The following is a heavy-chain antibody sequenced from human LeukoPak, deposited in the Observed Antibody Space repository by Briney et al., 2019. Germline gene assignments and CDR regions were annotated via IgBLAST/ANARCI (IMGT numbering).Heavy chain of an antibody. V-gene: IGHV1-2*02. CDR1: GYTFTGYY. D-gene: IGHD3-16*01. J-gene: IGHJ4*02. CDR2: INPNSGGT. Sequence: ASVRVSCRASGYTFTGYYIHWVRQAPGQWLEWMGWINPNSGGTNYAQKFQDRVTMARDTSISTSYMELSGLEYYDTPVYYCASRAIRELIPYFDYWGQGALVTVSS. CDR3: ASRAIRELIPYFDY.